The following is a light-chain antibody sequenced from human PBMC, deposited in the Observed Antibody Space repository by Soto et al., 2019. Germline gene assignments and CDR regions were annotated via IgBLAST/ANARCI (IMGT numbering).Light chain of an antibody. CDR3: HQYNNWPPWT. CDR1: QSVSSN. Sequence: EIVMTQSPATLSVSPGERATLSCRASQSVSSNLAWYQQKPCQAPRLLIYGASTRATGIPARFSGSGSGTDFTLTISSLQSADFAVYYCHQYNNWPPWTFGQGTKVEIK. V-gene: IGKV3-15*01. J-gene: IGKJ1*01. CDR2: GAS.